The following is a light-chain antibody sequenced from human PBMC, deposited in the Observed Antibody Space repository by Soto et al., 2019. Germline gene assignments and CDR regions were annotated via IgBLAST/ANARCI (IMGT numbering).Light chain of an antibody. CDR1: QSVSSSY. CDR3: QQYGSSAFT. Sequence: EMVLTQSPGTLSLSPGERATLSCRASQSVSSSYLAWYQQKPGQAPRLLIYGASCRATGIPDRFSGSGSGTDFTLTISRLEPEDFAVYYCQQYGSSAFTFGPGTKVDIK. CDR2: GAS. V-gene: IGKV3-20*01. J-gene: IGKJ3*01.